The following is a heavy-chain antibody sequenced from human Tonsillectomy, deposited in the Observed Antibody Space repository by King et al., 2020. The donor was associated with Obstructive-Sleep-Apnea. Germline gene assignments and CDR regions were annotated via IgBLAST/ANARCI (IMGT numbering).Heavy chain of an antibody. CDR3: TRAVQGHYYGSSMQYFGMDV. D-gene: IGHD3-10*01. CDR2: IRSKTYGGTT. Sequence: VQLVESGGGLVQPGRSLRLSCKGSGFNFGDHALNWFRQAPGKGLEWVSVIRSKTYGGTTDYAASVKGRFSISRDDSKSIANLQMNSLKTEDTAVYYCTRAVQGHYYGSSMQYFGMDVWGQGTTVTVSS. J-gene: IGHJ6*02. V-gene: IGHV3-49*03. CDR1: GFNFGDHA.